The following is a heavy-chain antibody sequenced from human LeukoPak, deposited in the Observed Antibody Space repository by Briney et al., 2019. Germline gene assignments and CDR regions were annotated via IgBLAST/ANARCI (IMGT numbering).Heavy chain of an antibody. V-gene: IGHV3-53*01. J-gene: IGHJ3*02. CDR2: IYSGGST. CDR1: GFTVSSNY. D-gene: IGHD5-24*01. Sequence: GGSLRLSCAASGFTVSSNYMSWVRQAPGKGLEWVSVIYSGGSTYYADSVKGRFTISRDNSKNTLYLQMNSLRAEDTAVYYCARGSDGDGYYYDAFDIWGQGTMVTVSS. CDR3: ARGSDGDGYYYDAFDI.